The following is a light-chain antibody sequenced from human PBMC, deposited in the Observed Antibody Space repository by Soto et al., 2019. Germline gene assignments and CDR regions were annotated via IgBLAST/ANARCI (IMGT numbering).Light chain of an antibody. V-gene: IGKV1-5*03. Sequence: DIQMTQSPSTLSASVGDRVTITCRASQSISSWLAWYQQKPGKAPKLLIYKASSLESGVPSRFSGSGSGTEFTLTISSLQPDDYATYYCQQDRTFGQGNKVEIK. CDR2: KAS. CDR1: QSISSW. CDR3: QQDRT. J-gene: IGKJ1*01.